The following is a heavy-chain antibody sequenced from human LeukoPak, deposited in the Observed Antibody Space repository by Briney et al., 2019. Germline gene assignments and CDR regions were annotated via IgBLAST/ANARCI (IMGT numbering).Heavy chain of an antibody. D-gene: IGHD6-19*01. V-gene: IGHV3-23*01. CDR3: TKDHGFYSSGWHPLFDH. CDR1: GFTFSSYA. Sequence: GGSLRLSCAASGFTFSSYAMSWVRQAPGKGLEWVSTISDSGSSTYYTDSVKGRFTFSRDNSKDTLHLQMNSLRAEDTAVYYCTKDHGFYSSGWHPLFDHWGQGTLVTVTP. CDR2: ISDSGSST. J-gene: IGHJ4*02.